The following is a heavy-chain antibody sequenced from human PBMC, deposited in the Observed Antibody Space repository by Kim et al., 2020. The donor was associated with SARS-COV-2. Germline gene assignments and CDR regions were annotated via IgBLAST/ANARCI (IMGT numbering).Heavy chain of an antibody. V-gene: IGHV1-2*02. CDR2: INPNSGGT. Sequence: ASVKVSCKASGYTFTGYYMHWVRQAPGQGLEWMGWINPNSGGTNYAQKFQGRVTMTRDTSISTAYMELSRLRSDDTAVYYCARFSFVVVPAAMPGGGGVYYGMDVWGQGTTVTVSS. CDR3: ARFSFVVVPAAMPGGGGVYYGMDV. J-gene: IGHJ6*02. D-gene: IGHD2-2*01. CDR1: GYTFTGYY.